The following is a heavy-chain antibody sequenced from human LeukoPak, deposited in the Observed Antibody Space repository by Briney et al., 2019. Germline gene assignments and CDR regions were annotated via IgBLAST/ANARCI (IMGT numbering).Heavy chain of an antibody. CDR3: ARIVPYYYDSSGYYPIDY. CDR1: GGSISSGGYY. J-gene: IGHJ4*02. Sequence: PSQTLSLTCTVSGGSISSGGYYWSWIRRHPGKGLEWIGYIYYSGSTYYNPSLKSRVTISVDTSKNQFSLKLSSVTAADTAVYYCARIVPYYYDSSGYYPIDYWGQGTLVTVSS. V-gene: IGHV4-31*03. D-gene: IGHD3-22*01. CDR2: IYYSGST.